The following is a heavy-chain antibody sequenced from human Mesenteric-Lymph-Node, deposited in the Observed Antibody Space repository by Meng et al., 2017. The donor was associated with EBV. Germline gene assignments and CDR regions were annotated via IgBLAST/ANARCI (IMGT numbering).Heavy chain of an antibody. V-gene: IGHV1-18*01. CDR2: ISAYNGDT. Sequence: VQLVQSGAGMKKPGASVKVSCKGSGYTFSNYGTCWVRQAPGQGLEWMGWISAYNGDTYYAQRFQGRVTMTTDTSASTAYMELRSLRFDDTAVYYCASVHYGGNPFEGGGWGQGTLVTVSS. J-gene: IGHJ4*02. D-gene: IGHD4-23*01. CDR3: ASVHYGGNPFEGGG. CDR1: GYTFSNYG.